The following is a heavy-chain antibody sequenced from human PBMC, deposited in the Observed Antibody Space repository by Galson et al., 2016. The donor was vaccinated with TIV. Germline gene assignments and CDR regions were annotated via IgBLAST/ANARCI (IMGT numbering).Heavy chain of an antibody. CDR3: ARERRHCGDNCYLPYYFGMDV. D-gene: IGHD2-21*01. CDR1: GFSVSDNY. V-gene: IGHV3-66*03. J-gene: IGHJ6*02. Sequence: SLRLSCAASGFSVSDNYINWVRQAPGKGLEWVSIFSNSDYTNYADSAKGRFTISRDNSKNTVYLHMSRLRAEDTAVYYCARERRHCGDNCYLPYYFGMDVWGQGTTVTVSS. CDR2: FSNSDYT.